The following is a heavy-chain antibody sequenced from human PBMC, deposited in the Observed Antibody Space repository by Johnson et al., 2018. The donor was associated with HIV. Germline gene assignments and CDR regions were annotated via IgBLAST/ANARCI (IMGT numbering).Heavy chain of an antibody. D-gene: IGHD1-7*01. CDR1: GFTFSSYA. V-gene: IGHV3-NL1*01. CDR3: ARDRGNYDDAVDI. Sequence: QVQLVESGGGVVQPGRSLRLSCAASGFTFSSYAMHWVRQAPGKGLEWVSVIYSGGSTYYADSVKGRFTISRDNSKNTLYLQMNSLRAEDTAVYYCARDRGNYDDAVDIWGQGTMVTVSS. CDR2: IYSGGST. J-gene: IGHJ3*02.